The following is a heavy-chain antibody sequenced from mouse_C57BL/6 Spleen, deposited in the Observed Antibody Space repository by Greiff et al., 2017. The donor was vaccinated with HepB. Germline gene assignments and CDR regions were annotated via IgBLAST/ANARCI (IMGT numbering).Heavy chain of an antibody. CDR3: TGGNWYFDV. Sequence: EVQLQESGGGLVQPGGSMKLSCVASGFTFSNYWMNWVRQSPEKGLEWVAQIRLKSDNYATHYAESVKGRFTISRYDSKSSVYLQMNNLRAGDTGIYYCTGGNWYFDVWGTGTTVTVSS. CDR2: IRLKSDNYAT. V-gene: IGHV6-3*01. CDR1: GFTFSNYW. J-gene: IGHJ1*03.